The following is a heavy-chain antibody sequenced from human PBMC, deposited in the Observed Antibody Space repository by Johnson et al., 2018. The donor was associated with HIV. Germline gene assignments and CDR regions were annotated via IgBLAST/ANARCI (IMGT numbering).Heavy chain of an antibody. CDR1: GFSFTNAW. CDR2: IKSKTDSGTT. J-gene: IGHJ3*02. V-gene: IGHV3-15*01. Sequence: VQLVESGGGLVQPGGSLRLSCAASGFSFTNAWMNWVRQGPGKGLEWVGRIKSKTDSGTTDYAAPVKGRFTISRDDSKNTLYLQMNSLKTEDTAVYYCTTEAPTLLRAFDIWGQGTMVTVSS. CDR3: TTEAPTLLRAFDI.